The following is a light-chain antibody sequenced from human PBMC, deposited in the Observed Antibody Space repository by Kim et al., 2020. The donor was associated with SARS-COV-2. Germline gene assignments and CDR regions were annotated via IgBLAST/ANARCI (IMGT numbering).Light chain of an antibody. J-gene: IGLJ2*01. CDR2: LNSDGSH. CDR1: SGHSSYA. Sequence: QLVLTQSPSASASLGASVKLTCTLSSGHSSYAIAWHQQQPEKGPRYLMKLNSDGSHSKGDGIPDRFSGSSSGAERYLTISSLQSEDEADYYCQTWGTGMVGGGTQLTVL. CDR3: QTWGTGM. V-gene: IGLV4-69*01.